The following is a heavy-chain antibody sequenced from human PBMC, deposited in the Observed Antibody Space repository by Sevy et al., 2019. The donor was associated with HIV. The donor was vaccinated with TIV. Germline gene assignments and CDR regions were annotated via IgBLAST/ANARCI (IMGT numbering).Heavy chain of an antibody. D-gene: IGHD6-19*01. V-gene: IGHV3-23*01. Sequence: WGSLRLSCAASGFTFSSYAMSWVRQAPGKGLEWVSAISGSGGSTYYADSVKGRFTISRDNSKNTLYLQMNSLRAEDTAVYYCAKDPPRGWSSGWYSDYWGQGTLVTVSS. CDR3: AKDPPRGWSSGWYSDY. CDR2: ISGSGGST. CDR1: GFTFSSYA. J-gene: IGHJ4*02.